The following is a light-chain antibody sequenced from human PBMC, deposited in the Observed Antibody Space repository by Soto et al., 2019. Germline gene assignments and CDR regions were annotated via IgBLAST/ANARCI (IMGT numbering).Light chain of an antibody. CDR1: STDVGGYNY. Sequence: QSVLAQPSSVSGSPGQSITISCTGTSTDVGGYNYVSWYQHHSGKAPKLLIYEVTNRPSGISDRFSGSKSVNTASLTISGLQAEDESDYYCGSYSSTDTPFAFGTGTKVTVL. CDR2: EVT. J-gene: IGLJ1*01. V-gene: IGLV2-14*01. CDR3: GSYSSTDTPFA.